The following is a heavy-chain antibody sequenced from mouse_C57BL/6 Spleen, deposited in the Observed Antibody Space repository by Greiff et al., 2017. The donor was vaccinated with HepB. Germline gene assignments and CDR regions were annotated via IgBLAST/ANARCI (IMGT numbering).Heavy chain of an antibody. D-gene: IGHD4-1*01. CDR1: GYTFTSYW. CDR2: IHPSDSDT. J-gene: IGHJ3*01. CDR3: AIPLWDAGFAY. V-gene: IGHV1-74*01. Sequence: QVQLKQPGAELVKPGASVKVSCKASGYTFTSYWMHWVKQRPGQGLEWIGRIHPSDSDTNYNQKFKGKATLTVDKSSSTAYMQLSSLTSEDSAVYYCAIPLWDAGFAYWGQGTLGTVSA.